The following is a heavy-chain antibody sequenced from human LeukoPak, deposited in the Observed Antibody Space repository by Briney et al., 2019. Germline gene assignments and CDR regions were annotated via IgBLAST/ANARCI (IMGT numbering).Heavy chain of an antibody. J-gene: IGHJ4*02. Sequence: PGGSLRLSCAASGFSFDGHAMDWVRQAPGKGLEWVSGISWNSYSIGYVDSVKGRFAISRDNAKNSLYLQMNSLRPEDTALYYCVKEVCTGGNYYRAFFDYWGQGLLVTVSS. CDR2: ISWNSYSI. CDR3: VKEVCTGGNYYRAFFDY. V-gene: IGHV3-9*01. CDR1: GFSFDGHA. D-gene: IGHD2-8*02.